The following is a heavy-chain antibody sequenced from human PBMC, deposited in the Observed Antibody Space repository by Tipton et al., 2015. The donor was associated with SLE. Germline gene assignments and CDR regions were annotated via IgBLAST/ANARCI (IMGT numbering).Heavy chain of an antibody. V-gene: IGHV4-34*01. D-gene: IGHD3-16*01. J-gene: IGHJ5*02. Sequence: TLSLTCAVYGGSFSGYYWSWIRQPPGKGLEWIGEINHSGSTNYNPSLKSRVTMSVDTSKNQFSLKLSSVTAADTAVYYCARFFWGQAANWFDPWGQGTLVTVSS. CDR2: INHSGST. CDR3: ARFFWGQAANWFDP. CDR1: GGSFSGYY.